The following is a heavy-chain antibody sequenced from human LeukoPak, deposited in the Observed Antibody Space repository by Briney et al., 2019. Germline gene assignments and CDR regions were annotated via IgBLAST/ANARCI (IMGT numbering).Heavy chain of an antibody. CDR2: IYYSGST. J-gene: IGHJ5*02. CDR1: GGSISSYY. V-gene: IGHV4-59*01. D-gene: IGHD3-9*01. CDR3: AREVARYFDWSPPKGHWFDP. Sequence: PSETLSLTCTVSGGSISSYYWSWIRQPPGKGLEWIGYIYYSGSTNYNPSLKSRVTISVDTSKNQFSLKLSSVTAADTAVYYCAREVARYFDWSPPKGHWFDPWGPGTLVTVSS.